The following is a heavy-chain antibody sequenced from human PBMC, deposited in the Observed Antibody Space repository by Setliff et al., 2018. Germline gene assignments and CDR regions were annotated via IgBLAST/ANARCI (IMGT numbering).Heavy chain of an antibody. CDR3: ARDSYTSPDY. J-gene: IGHJ4*02. V-gene: IGHV3-74*01. D-gene: IGHD6-13*01. CDR2: INRDGSYT. CDR1: GFTFSSYW. Sequence: PGGSLRLSCAASGFTFSSYWMYWVRQAPGKGLVWVSRINRDGSYTVYADSVEGRFTISRDNAKNTLYLQMNSLGAEDTAVYYCARDSYTSPDYWGQGTPVTVSS.